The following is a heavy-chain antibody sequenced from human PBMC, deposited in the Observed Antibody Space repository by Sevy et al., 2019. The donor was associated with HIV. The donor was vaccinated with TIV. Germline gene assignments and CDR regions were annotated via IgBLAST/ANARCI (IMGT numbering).Heavy chain of an antibody. J-gene: IGHJ4*02. V-gene: IGHV4-59*12. CDR1: GGSISSYY. CDR2: IYYSGGT. CDR3: ARTFGKSSSFWDFDY. Sequence: SETLSLTCTVSGGSISSYYWSWIRQPPGKGLEWIGYIYYSGGTNYNPSLKSRVTISVDTSKNQFSLKLGSVTAADTAAYYCARTFGKSSSFWDFDYWGQGTLVTVSS. D-gene: IGHD6-13*01.